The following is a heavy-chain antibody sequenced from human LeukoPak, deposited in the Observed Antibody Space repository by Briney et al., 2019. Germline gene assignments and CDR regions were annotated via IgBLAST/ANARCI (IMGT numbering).Heavy chain of an antibody. V-gene: IGHV3-23*01. CDR2: ISGSGGST. CDR3: ATAYYYGSGSYYLPYYYYGMDV. Sequence: GGSLRLSCAASGFTFSSYAMSWVRQAPGKGLEWASAISGSGGSTYYADSVKGRFTISRDNSKNTLYLQMNSLRAEDTAVYYCATAYYYGSGSYYLPYYYYGMDVWGQGTTVTVSS. J-gene: IGHJ6*02. D-gene: IGHD3-10*01. CDR1: GFTFSSYA.